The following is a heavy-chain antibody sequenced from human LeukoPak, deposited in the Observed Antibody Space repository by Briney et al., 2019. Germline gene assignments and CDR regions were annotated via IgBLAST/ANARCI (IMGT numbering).Heavy chain of an antibody. CDR3: TRDRAVTHFDY. CDR1: GFTFSSYG. D-gene: IGHD5-18*01. J-gene: IGHJ4*02. Sequence: PGRSLRLSCAASGFTFSSYGMHWVRLAPGKGLEWVALIWLDGSNKYYADSVKGRFTISRDNSKNTLYLQMNSLRAEDTAVYYCTRDRAVTHFDYWGQGTLVTVSS. CDR2: IWLDGSNK. V-gene: IGHV3-33*01.